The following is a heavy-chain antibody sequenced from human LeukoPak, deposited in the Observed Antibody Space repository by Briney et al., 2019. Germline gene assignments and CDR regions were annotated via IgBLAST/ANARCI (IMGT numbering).Heavy chain of an antibody. D-gene: IGHD1-26*01. CDR3: ARDVGATTAFDY. V-gene: IGHV4-61*02. CDR1: GGSISSGSYY. CDR2: IYTSGST. J-gene: IGHJ4*02. Sequence: PSETLSLTCTVSGGSISSGSYYWSWIRQPAGKGLEWIGRIYTSGSTNYNPSLKSRVTISVDTSKNQFSLKLSSVTAADTAVYYCARDVGATTAFDYRGQGTLVTVSS.